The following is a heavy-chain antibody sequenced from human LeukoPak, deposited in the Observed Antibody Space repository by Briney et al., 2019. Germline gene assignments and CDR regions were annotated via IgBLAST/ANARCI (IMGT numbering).Heavy chain of an antibody. Sequence: GRSLRLSCAASGFPFSNYAMNWVRQAPGKGLEWVSAISGSGGSTYYADSVKGRFTISRDNSKNTLYLQMNSLRAEDTAVYYCAKDPVSDAFDIWGQGTMVTVSS. CDR3: AKDPVSDAFDI. CDR1: GFPFSNYA. V-gene: IGHV3-23*01. CDR2: ISGSGGST. J-gene: IGHJ3*02. D-gene: IGHD4-17*01.